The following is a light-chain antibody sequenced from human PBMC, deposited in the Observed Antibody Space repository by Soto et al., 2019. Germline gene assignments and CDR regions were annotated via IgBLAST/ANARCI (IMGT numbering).Light chain of an antibody. CDR1: QSVRSY. CDR3: QQYGSPPIT. CDR2: DAS. J-gene: IGKJ5*01. Sequence: EIVLTQSPATLSLSPGERATLSRSASQSVRSYVAWYQQKPGQAPRLLIYDASNRATGTPDRFSGSGSGTDFTLTISRLEPEDFAVYYCQQYGSPPITFGQGTRLEIK. V-gene: IGKV3-20*01.